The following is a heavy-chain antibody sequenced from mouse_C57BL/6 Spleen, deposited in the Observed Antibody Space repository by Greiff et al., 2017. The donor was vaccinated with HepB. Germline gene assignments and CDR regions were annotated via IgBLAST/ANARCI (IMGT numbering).Heavy chain of an antibody. Sequence: QVQLQQPGAELVMPGASVKLSCKASGYTFTSYWMHWVKQRPGQGLEWIGVIDPSDSYTNYNQKFKGKSTLTVDKSSSTAYMQLSSLTSEDSAVYYCARFLGPVDYWGQGTTLTVSS. D-gene: IGHD4-1*01. CDR2: IDPSDSYT. CDR3: ARFLGPVDY. J-gene: IGHJ2*01. CDR1: GYTFTSYW. V-gene: IGHV1-69*01.